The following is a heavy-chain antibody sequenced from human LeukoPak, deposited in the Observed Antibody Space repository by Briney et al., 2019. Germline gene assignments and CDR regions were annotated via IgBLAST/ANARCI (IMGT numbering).Heavy chain of an antibody. D-gene: IGHD6-13*01. CDR2: INHSGST. V-gene: IGHV4-34*01. CDR3: ARDPIAAAALGAFDI. J-gene: IGHJ3*02. Sequence: GSLRLSCAASGFSFSSYSMNWVRQPPGKGLEWIGEINHSGSTNYNPSLKSRVTISVDTSKNQFSLKLSSVTAADTAVYYCARDPIAAAALGAFDIWGQGTMVTVSS. CDR1: GFSFSSYS.